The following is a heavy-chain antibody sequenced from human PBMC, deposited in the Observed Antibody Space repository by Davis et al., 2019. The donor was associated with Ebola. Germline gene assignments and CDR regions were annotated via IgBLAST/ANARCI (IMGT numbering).Heavy chain of an antibody. CDR2: ISSSGSTI. J-gene: IGHJ4*02. D-gene: IGHD5-12*01. CDR3: ERNVGGYGVFDS. Sequence: GGSLRLSCAASGFTFSDYYMSWIRQAPGKGLEWVSYISSSGSTIYYADSVKGRFTISRDNSKNTLYLQMNSLRAEDTAVYHCERNVGGYGVFDSWGQGTLVTVSS. CDR1: GFTFSDYY. V-gene: IGHV3-11*01.